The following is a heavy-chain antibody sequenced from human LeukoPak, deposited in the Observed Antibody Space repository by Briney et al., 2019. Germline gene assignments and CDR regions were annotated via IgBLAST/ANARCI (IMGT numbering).Heavy chain of an antibody. J-gene: IGHJ4*02. Sequence: GGSLRLSCAASGFPFNSFWMHWVRQAPGKGLVWVSDMNEYSTTIRYADSVKGRFTISRDNAKSILYLQMNNLRAEDTAMYFCARGGINPVDHWGQGTLVTVSS. D-gene: IGHD3-16*01. CDR3: ARGGINPVDH. CDR2: MNEYSTTI. V-gene: IGHV3-74*01. CDR1: GFPFNSFW.